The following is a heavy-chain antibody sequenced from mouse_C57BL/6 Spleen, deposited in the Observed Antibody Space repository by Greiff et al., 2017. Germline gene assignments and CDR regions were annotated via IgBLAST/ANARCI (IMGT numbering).Heavy chain of an antibody. CDR3: ARNFITTVVAMDY. CDR2: ISSGSSTI. V-gene: IGHV5-17*01. D-gene: IGHD1-1*01. J-gene: IGHJ2*01. CDR1: GFTFSDYG. Sequence: EVKLMESGGGLVKPGGSLKLSCAASGFTFSDYGMHWVRQAPEKGLEWVAYISSGSSTIYYADTVKGRFTISRDNAKNTLFLQMTSLRSEDTAMYYCARNFITTVVAMDYWGQGTTLTVSS.